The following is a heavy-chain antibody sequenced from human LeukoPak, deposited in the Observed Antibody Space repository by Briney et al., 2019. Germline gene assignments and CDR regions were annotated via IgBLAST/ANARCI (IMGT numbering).Heavy chain of an antibody. CDR1: GGSISSSSYY. V-gene: IGHV4-61*01. CDR3: ARGPGSGYYPFDY. Sequence: SETLSLTCTVSGGSISSSSYYWSWIRQPPGKGLEWIGYIYYSGSTNYNPSLKSRVTISVDTSKNQFSLKLSSVTAADTAVYYCARGPGSGYYPFDYWGQGTLVTVSS. D-gene: IGHD3-3*01. CDR2: IYYSGST. J-gene: IGHJ4*02.